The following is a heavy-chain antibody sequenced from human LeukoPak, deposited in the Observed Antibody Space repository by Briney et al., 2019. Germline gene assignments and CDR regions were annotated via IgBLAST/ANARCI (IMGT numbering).Heavy chain of an antibody. Sequence: PGGSLRLACAASGFTLGGYRMTWLRQAPGRGLEWVANIKYDGSQKYYVDSVKGRFTISRDNAKSSLYLQMNSLNAEDTAVYYCARDSPEPGQFFDYWGQGTLVTVSS. CDR3: ARDSPEPGQFFDY. V-gene: IGHV3-7*04. CDR1: GFTLGGYR. D-gene: IGHD1-14*01. CDR2: IKYDGSQK. J-gene: IGHJ4*02.